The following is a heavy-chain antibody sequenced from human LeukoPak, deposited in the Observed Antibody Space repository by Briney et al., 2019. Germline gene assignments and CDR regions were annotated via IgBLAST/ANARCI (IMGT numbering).Heavy chain of an antibody. Sequence: SETLSLTCTVSGASISNYYWSWIRQPPGKGVGWIGYIYYSGSTNYNPSLKSRVTISVDTSKNQFSLKLNSVTAADTAVYYCARESFYNAARWFDPWGQGTLVTVSS. V-gene: IGHV4-59*01. D-gene: IGHD5-24*01. J-gene: IGHJ5*02. CDR2: IYYSGST. CDR1: GASISNYY. CDR3: ARESFYNAARWFDP.